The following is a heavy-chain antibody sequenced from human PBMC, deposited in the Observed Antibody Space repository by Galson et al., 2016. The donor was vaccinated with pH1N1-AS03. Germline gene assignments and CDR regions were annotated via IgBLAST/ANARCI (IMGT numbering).Heavy chain of an antibody. CDR1: GFTFSSYA. CDR3: ARAACRGMTGCGYYFYYGLDV. D-gene: IGHD3-3*01. Sequence: SLRLSCAASGFTFSSYAMHWVRQAPGKGLEWVAGVSYDGSNKNYADTVQGRVTISRDNSKNTPYLQMNSLRAEDTAVYYCARAACRGMTGCGYYFYYGLDVWGQGTTVTVSS. CDR2: VSYDGSNK. J-gene: IGHJ6*02. V-gene: IGHV3-30*01.